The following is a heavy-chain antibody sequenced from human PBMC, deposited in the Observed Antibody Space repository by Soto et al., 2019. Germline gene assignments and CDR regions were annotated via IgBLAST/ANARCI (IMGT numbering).Heavy chain of an antibody. CDR1: GLPFGDNW. V-gene: IGHV3-74*01. Sequence: PXXSLRLSYAASGLPFGDNWGHWVRQAPGKGLVWVSRISNDGSDTTYADSVRGRFTVSRDNAKNTLYLQMNSLRAEDTAVYYCARDSYSSATHWGHGTLVTVSS. D-gene: IGHD4-4*01. CDR2: ISNDGSDT. J-gene: IGHJ4*01. CDR3: ARDSYSSATH.